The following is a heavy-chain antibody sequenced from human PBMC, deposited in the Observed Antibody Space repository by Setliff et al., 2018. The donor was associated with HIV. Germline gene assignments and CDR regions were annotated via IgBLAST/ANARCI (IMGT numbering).Heavy chain of an antibody. CDR3: ARDVGRGGPGRWVDP. CDR2: ISGYNGVT. Sequence: ASVKVSCKASGYIFSNYGFTWVRQAPGQGLEWMGYISGYNGVTHYAQNFQGRVAMTRDTAAYTAYMELTSLRSDDTAVYYCARDVGRGGPGRWVDPWGQGTLVTVTS. J-gene: IGHJ5*02. CDR1: GYIFSNYG. D-gene: IGHD1-26*01. V-gene: IGHV1-18*01.